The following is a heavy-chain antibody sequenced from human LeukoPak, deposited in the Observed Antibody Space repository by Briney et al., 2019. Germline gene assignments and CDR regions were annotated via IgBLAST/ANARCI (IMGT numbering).Heavy chain of an antibody. J-gene: IGHJ6*02. D-gene: IGHD5-12*01. CDR1: GYSFTSYW. CDR3: ARRSADIVATISKPAYGMDV. Sequence: GESLKISCKGSGYSFTSYWISWVRQMPGKGLEWMGRIDPSDSYTNYSPSFQGHVTISADKSISTAYLQWSSLKASDTALYYCARRSADIVATISKPAYGMDVWGQGTTVTVSS. V-gene: IGHV5-10-1*01. CDR2: IDPSDSYT.